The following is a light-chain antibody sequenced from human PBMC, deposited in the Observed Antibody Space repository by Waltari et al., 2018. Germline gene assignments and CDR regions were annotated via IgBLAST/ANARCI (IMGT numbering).Light chain of an antibody. V-gene: IGLV2-8*01. J-gene: IGLJ2*01. Sequence: QSALTQPPSASGSPGQSVTISCPGPSSAVGGYNYVSWYQQHPGKAPKLMIYEVSKRPSGVPDRFSGSKSGNTASLTVSGLQAEDEADYYCSSYAGSNNLVFGGGTKLTVL. CDR1: SSAVGGYNY. CDR3: SSYAGSNNLV. CDR2: EVS.